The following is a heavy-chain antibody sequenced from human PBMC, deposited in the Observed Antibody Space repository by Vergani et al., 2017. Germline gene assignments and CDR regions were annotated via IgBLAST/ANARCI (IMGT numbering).Heavy chain of an antibody. CDR3: AEDIYGSGSYCGGYYYGMDV. CDR1: GFTFTSSA. D-gene: IGHD3-10*01. V-gene: IGHV1-58*01. Sequence: QLVQSGAEVKKPGSSVKVSCKASGFTFTSSAVQWVRQARGQRLEWIGWIVVGSGNTNYAQKFQERVTITRDRSTSTAYMELGSLRSEDTAVYYCAEDIYGSGSYCGGYYYGMDVWGQGTTVTVSS. J-gene: IGHJ6*02. CDR2: IVVGSGNT.